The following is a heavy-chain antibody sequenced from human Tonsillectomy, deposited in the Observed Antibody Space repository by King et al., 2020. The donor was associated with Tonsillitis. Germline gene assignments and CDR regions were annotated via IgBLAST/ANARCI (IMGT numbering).Heavy chain of an antibody. CDR1: GFPFVDYG. J-gene: IGHJ4*02. Sequence: VQLVESGGGLVQPGRSLRLSCTTSGFPFVDYGMSWFPQAPGKRLEWVGFIRRKAYGATTEYAASVQGRFAISTDDSKSIAYLQMNRLKTEDSAIYYCSRIPGTSWKPNLFDYWGQGILVAVSS. CDR3: SRIPGTSWKPNLFDY. CDR2: IRRKAYGATT. V-gene: IGHV3-49*03. D-gene: IGHD1-14*01.